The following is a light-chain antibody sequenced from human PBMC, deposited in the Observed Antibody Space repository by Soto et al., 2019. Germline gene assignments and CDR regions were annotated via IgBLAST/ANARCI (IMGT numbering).Light chain of an antibody. J-gene: IGLJ2*01. V-gene: IGLV2-14*01. Sequence: QSVLTQPASVSGSPGQSITISCSGTCSDVGGYDYVSWYQQHPGKAPKLMIYDVTNQPSGVSNRFSGSKSGNTASLTISGLQAEDEADYYCSSYTSSSTLVFGGGTKVTVL. CDR2: DVT. CDR3: SSYTSSSTLV. CDR1: CSDVGGYDY.